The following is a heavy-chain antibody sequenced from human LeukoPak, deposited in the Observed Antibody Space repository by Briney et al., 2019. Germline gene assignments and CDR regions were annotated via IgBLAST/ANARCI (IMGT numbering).Heavy chain of an antibody. D-gene: IGHD3-3*01. CDR3: ARDPGSYDFWSGYSPMAAFDI. V-gene: IGHV4-31*03. CDR2: IYYSGST. J-gene: IGHJ3*02. CDR1: GGSISSGGYY. Sequence: SQTLSLTCTVSGGSISSGGYYWSWIRQHPGKGLEWIGYIYYSGSTYYNPSLKSRVTISVDTSKNQFSLKLSSVTAADTAVCYCARDPGSYDFWSGYSPMAAFDIWGQGTMVTVSS.